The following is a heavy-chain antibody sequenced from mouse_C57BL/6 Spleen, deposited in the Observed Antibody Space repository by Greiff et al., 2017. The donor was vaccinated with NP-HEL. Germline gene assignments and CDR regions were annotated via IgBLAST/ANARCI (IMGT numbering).Heavy chain of an antibody. Sequence: EVHLVESGGGLVKPGGSLKLSCAASGFTFSDYGMHWVRQAPEQGLEWVAYISSGSSTIYYADTVKGRFTISRDNAKNTLCLQMTSLRSEDTAMYYCARPRATVVPYAMDYWGQGTSVTVSS. CDR2: ISSGSSTI. D-gene: IGHD1-1*01. CDR1: GFTFSDYG. CDR3: ARPRATVVPYAMDY. J-gene: IGHJ4*01. V-gene: IGHV5-17*01.